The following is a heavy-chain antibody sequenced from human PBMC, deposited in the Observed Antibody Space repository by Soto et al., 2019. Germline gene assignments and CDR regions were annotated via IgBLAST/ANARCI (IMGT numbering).Heavy chain of an antibody. CDR2: IVVGSGNT. D-gene: IGHD3-3*01. CDR3: AATPDYDFWSKMDV. V-gene: IGHV1-58*02. J-gene: IGHJ6*04. CDR1: GFTFTSSA. Sequence: ASVKVSCKASGFTFTSSAMQWVRQARGQRLEWIGWIVVGSGNTNYAQKFQERVTITRDMSTSTAYMELSSLRSEDTAVYYCAATPDYDFWSKMDVWGKGTTVTVSS.